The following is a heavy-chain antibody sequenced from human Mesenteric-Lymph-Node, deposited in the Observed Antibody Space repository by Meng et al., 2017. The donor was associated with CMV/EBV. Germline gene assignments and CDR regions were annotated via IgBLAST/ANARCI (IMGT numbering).Heavy chain of an antibody. J-gene: IGHJ4*02. D-gene: IGHD3/OR15-3a*01. Sequence: GESLKISCAASGFTFSSYWMSWVRQAPGKGLEWVANIKQDGGEKYYVDSVKGRFSISRDNAKNSLYLLMNSLRAEDTALYYCARLTYVVAGFWTGSPPYYFDSWGQGTLVTVSS. CDR2: IKQDGGEK. V-gene: IGHV3-7*01. CDR1: GFTFSSYW. CDR3: ARLTYVVAGFWTGSPPYYFDS.